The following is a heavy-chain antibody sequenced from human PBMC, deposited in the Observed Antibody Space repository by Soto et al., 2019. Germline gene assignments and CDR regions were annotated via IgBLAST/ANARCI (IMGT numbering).Heavy chain of an antibody. CDR1: GGSISSYY. D-gene: IGHD4-17*01. J-gene: IGHJ3*02. V-gene: IGHV4-59*01. CDR2: IYYSGST. CDR3: ASLTTVTTERFDAFDN. Sequence: QVQLQESGPGLVKPSETLSLTCTVSGGSISSYYWSWIRQPPGKGLAWIGYIYYSGSTNYNPSLKSRVTISVDTSKNRCSLKLSSVTAADTAVYYWASLTTVTTERFDAFDNWGQGTMVTVSS.